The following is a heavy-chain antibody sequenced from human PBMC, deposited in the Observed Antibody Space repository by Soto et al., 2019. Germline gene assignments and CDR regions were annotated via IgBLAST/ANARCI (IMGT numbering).Heavy chain of an antibody. V-gene: IGHV3-74*01. CDR3: ARGIVGAPDAFDI. D-gene: IGHD1-26*01. J-gene: IGHJ3*02. CDR2: INSDGSST. Sequence: EVQLVESGGGLVQPGGSLRLSCAASGFTFSSYWMHWVRQAPGKGLVWVSRINSDGSSTSDADSVKGRFTISRDNAKNTLYLQMNSLRAEDTAVYYCARGIVGAPDAFDIWGQGTMVTVSS. CDR1: GFTFSSYW.